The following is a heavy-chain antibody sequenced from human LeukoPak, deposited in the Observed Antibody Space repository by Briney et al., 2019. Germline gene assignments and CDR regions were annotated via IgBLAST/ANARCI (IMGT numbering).Heavy chain of an antibody. CDR3: AKDRKGYGGNSGAFDY. CDR1: GFTFDDYA. V-gene: IGHV3-9*01. CDR2: ISWNSGSI. J-gene: IGHJ4*02. Sequence: PGGSLRLSCAASGFTFDDYAMHWVRQAPGKGLEWVSGISWNSGSIGYADSVKGRFTISRDNAKNSLYLQMNSLRAEDTALYYCAKDRKGYGGNSGAFDYWGQGTLVTVSS. D-gene: IGHD4-23*01.